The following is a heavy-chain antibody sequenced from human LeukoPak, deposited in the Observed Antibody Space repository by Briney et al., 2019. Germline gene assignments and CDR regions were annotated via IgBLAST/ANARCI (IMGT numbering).Heavy chain of an antibody. D-gene: IGHD1-1*01. V-gene: IGHV4-34*01. CDR1: GGSFSGYY. CDR2: IHYSGAT. J-gene: IGHJ4*02. CDR3: ARGRLDGYYFDY. Sequence: PSETLFLTCVVYGGSFSGYYWTWIRQPPGKGLEWIGEIHYSGATSYKPSLKSRVTISGDTSKNQVSLNLRSVTAADTAVYYCARGRLDGYYFDYWGQGALATVSS.